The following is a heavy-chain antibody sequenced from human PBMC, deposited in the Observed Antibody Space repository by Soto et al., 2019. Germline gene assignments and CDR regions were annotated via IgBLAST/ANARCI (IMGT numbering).Heavy chain of an antibody. Sequence: QVQLQESGPGLVKPSQTLSLTCTVSGASVSSGICSWSWIRQPPGKGLEWIGYISYSGTTHYTPSLKSRVTISIDTSKNQFSLKLSSVTAADTAVYYCALTDLGENWFDLWGQGTLVTVSS. CDR2: ISYSGTT. CDR3: ALTDLGENWFDL. V-gene: IGHV4-30-4*01. D-gene: IGHD3-16*01. J-gene: IGHJ5*02. CDR1: GASVSSGICS.